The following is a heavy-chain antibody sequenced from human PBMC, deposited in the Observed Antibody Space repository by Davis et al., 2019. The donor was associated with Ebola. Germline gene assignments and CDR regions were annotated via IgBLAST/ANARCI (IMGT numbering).Heavy chain of an antibody. Sequence: GESLKISCAASGFTFSSYWMSWVRQAPGKGLEWVANIKQDGSEKYYVDSVKGRFTISRDNAKNSLYLQMNSLRAEDTAVYYCATQGPIVATIGLGYWGQGTLVTVSS. D-gene: IGHD5-12*01. V-gene: IGHV3-7*03. J-gene: IGHJ4*02. CDR1: GFTFSSYW. CDR2: IKQDGSEK. CDR3: ATQGPIVATIGLGY.